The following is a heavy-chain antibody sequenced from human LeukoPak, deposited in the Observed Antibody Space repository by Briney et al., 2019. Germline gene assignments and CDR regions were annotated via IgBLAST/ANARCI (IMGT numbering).Heavy chain of an antibody. D-gene: IGHD2-2*01. Sequence: SETLSLTCTVSGGSISSGGFYWSWIRQHPGKGLEWIGYIYYSGSTYYNPSLKSRVTISVDTSKNQFSLKLSSVTAADTAVYYCARDQQYCSSTSCYSNFDYWGQGTLVTVSS. CDR1: GGSISSGGFY. V-gene: IGHV4-31*03. CDR3: ARDQQYCSSTSCYSNFDY. J-gene: IGHJ4*02. CDR2: IYYSGST.